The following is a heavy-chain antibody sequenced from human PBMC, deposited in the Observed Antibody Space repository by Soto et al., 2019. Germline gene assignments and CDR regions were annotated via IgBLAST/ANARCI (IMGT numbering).Heavy chain of an antibody. CDR1: GFTFSSYG. J-gene: IGHJ6*02. CDR3: ARGTIGMTTSIGYGMDV. V-gene: IGHV3-33*08. Sequence: QVQLVESGGGVVQPGRSLRLSCAASGFTFSSYGMNWVRQAPGKGLEWVAVIWYDGSNKYYADSVKGRFTISRDNSKKPRYLQMNSLRAEDTAGYYCARGTIGMTTSIGYGMDVWGQGTTVTVSS. D-gene: IGHD4-17*01. CDR2: IWYDGSNK.